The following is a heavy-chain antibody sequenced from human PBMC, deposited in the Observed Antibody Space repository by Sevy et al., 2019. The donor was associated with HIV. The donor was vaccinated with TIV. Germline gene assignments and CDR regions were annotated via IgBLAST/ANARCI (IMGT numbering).Heavy chain of an antibody. CDR2: ISGSGGST. J-gene: IGHJ4*02. CDR3: AKAGYYDSSGYYFDY. V-gene: IGHV3-23*01. CDR1: GFTFSSYA. D-gene: IGHD3-22*01. Sequence: GGSLRLSCAASGFTFSSYAMSWVRQAPGKGLEWVSAISGSGGSTYYADSVKGRFTISRDNSKNTLYLQMNSLRAEDMAVYYCAKAGYYDSSGYYFDYWGQGTLVTVSS.